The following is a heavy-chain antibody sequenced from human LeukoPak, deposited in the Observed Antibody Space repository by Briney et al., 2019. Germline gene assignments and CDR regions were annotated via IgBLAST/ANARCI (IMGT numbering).Heavy chain of an antibody. CDR2: IYSGGTT. CDR1: GFTVGNNY. V-gene: IGHV3-53*01. Sequence: GGSLRLSCAASGFTVGNNYMNWVRQAPGKGLEWVSLIYSGGTTYYADSVKGRFTISRDNSKNTLYLQMNSLRAEDTAVYYCANPTNRLSSIAVADDAFDIWGQGTMVTVSS. J-gene: IGHJ3*02. CDR3: ANPTNRLSSIAVADDAFDI. D-gene: IGHD6-19*01.